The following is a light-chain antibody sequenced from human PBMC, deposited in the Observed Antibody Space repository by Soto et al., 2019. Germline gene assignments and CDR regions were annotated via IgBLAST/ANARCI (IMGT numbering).Light chain of an antibody. J-gene: IGLJ2*01. Sequence: SYELTQPPSVSVAPGQTARITCGGNNIGSKTVHWYQQKPGQAPVLVVYGDSDRPSGIPERISRSNSGTSASLAITGLQAEDEADYYCQSYDSWLSGSIFGGGTKLTVL. CDR2: GDS. CDR1: NIGSKT. CDR3: QSYDSWLSGSI. V-gene: IGLV3-21*02.